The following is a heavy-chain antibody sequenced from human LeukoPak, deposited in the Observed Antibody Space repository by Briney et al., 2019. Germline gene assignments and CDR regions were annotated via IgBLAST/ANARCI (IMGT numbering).Heavy chain of an antibody. V-gene: IGHV4-31*03. CDR3: ARGLVLGELLSWSYYYGMDV. CDR1: GGSISSGGYY. Sequence: SETLSLTCTVSGGSISSGGYYWSWIRQHPGKGLEWIGDIYYSGSTYYNPSLKSRVTISVDTSKNQFSLKLSSVTAADTAVYYCARGLVLGELLSWSYYYGMDVWGQGTTVTVSS. CDR2: IYYSGST. D-gene: IGHD3-10*01. J-gene: IGHJ6*02.